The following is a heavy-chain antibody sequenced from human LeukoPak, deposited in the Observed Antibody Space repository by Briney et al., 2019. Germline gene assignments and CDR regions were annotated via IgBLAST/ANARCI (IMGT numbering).Heavy chain of an antibody. V-gene: IGHV1-69*05. D-gene: IGHD3-9*01. J-gene: IGHJ5*02. CDR2: IIPIFGTA. CDR3: ARVGGAYYDILTGYYGGNWFDP. Sequence: ASVKVSCKASGGTFISYAISWVRQAPGQGLEWMGGIIPIFGTANYAQKFQGRVTITTDESTSTAYMELSSLRSEDTAVYYCARVGGAYYDILTGYYGGNWFDPWGQGTLVTVSS. CDR1: GGTFISYA.